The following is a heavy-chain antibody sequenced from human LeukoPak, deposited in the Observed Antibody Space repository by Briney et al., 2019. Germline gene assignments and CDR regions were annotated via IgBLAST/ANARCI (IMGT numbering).Heavy chain of an antibody. CDR1: GGTFSSYA. D-gene: IGHD4-17*01. J-gene: IGHJ5*02. CDR3: ARKIGYYGDDSGNGNWFDP. Sequence: SVKVSCKASGGTFSSYAISWVRQAPGQGLEWMGRIIPILGKTNYAQKFQGRVTITADKSTSTAYMELTSLRSEDTAMYYCARKIGYYGDDSGNGNWFDPWGQGTLVTVSS. V-gene: IGHV1-69*04. CDR2: IIPILGKT.